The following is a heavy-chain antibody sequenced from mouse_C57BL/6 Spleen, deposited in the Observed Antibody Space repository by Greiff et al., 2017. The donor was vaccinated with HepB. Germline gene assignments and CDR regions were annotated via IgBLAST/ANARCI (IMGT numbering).Heavy chain of an antibody. CDR3: ARLTTVVDGNFDV. J-gene: IGHJ1*03. Sequence: EVKLVESGGGLVKPGGSLKLSCAASGFTFSDYGMHWVRQAPEKGLEWVAYISSGSSTIYYADTVKGRFTISRDNAKNTLFLQMTSLRSEDTAMYYCARLTTVVDGNFDVWGTGTTVTVSS. V-gene: IGHV5-17*01. CDR2: ISSGSSTI. CDR1: GFTFSDYG. D-gene: IGHD1-1*01.